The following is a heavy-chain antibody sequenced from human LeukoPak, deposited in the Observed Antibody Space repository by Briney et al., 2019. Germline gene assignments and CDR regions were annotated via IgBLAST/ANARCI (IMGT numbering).Heavy chain of an antibody. J-gene: IGHJ2*01. D-gene: IGHD3-10*01. Sequence: ASVKVSCKASGYTFTDYYIHWLRQAPGQGLEWLGWINPNSGDTNYAQDFQGRVTMTRDTSISTAYMELSRLRSDDTAVYYCAESYPRVVRGGGGEDWYFDLWGRGTLVTVSS. CDR1: GYTFTDYY. CDR2: INPNSGDT. V-gene: IGHV1-2*02. CDR3: AESYPRVVRGGGGEDWYFDL.